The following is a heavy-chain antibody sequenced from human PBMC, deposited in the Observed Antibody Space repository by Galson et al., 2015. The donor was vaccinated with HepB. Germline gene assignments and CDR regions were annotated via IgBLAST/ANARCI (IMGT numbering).Heavy chain of an antibody. Sequence: SLRLSCAVSGFTFTSYSMDWVRQAPGKGLEWVSSISSSTRHIYYADSVKGRFTISRDNAKNLLYLQMNSLRDEDTALYYYARDRGGANWVPYGAFDMGGQGTMVTVSS. CDR1: GFTFTSYS. J-gene: IGHJ3*02. CDR3: ARDRGGANWVPYGAFDM. D-gene: IGHD4/OR15-4a*01. V-gene: IGHV3-21*01. CDR2: ISSSTRHI.